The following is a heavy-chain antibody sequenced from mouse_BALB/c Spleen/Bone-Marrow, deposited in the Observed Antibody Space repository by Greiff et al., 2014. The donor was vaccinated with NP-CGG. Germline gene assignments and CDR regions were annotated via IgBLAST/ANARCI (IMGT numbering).Heavy chain of an antibody. V-gene: IGHV1-80*01. CDR1: GYAFSSYW. D-gene: IGHD1-1*01. Sequence: QVQLQQSGAELVRPGSSVKISCKASGYAFSSYWMNWVKQRPGQGLEWIGQIYPGDGDTNYNGKFKGKATLTADKSSSTAYMQRSSLTSEDSAVYFCARDYYGSRYYFDYWGQGTTLTVSS. J-gene: IGHJ2*01. CDR3: ARDYYGSRYYFDY. CDR2: IYPGDGDT.